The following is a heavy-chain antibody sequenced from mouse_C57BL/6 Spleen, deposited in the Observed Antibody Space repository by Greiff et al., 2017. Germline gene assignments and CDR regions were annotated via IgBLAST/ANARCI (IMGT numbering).Heavy chain of an antibody. J-gene: IGHJ2*01. CDR3: ARGDYYGPFDY. CDR2: ISYSGST. D-gene: IGHD1-2*01. CDR1: GYSITSGYD. Sequence: VQLKESGPGMVKPSQSLSLTCTVTGYSITSGYDWHWIRHFPGNKLEWIGYISYSGSTNYNPSLKSRISITHDTSKNHFFLKLNSVTTEDTATYYCARGDYYGPFDYWGQGTTLTVSS. V-gene: IGHV3-1*01.